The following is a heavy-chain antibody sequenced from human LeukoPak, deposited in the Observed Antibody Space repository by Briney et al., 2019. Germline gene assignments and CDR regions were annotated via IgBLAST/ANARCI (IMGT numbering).Heavy chain of an antibody. Sequence: GGSLRLSCAASGFTFSSYSMNWVRQAPGKGLEWVSSISSSSSYIYYADSVKGRFTISRDNAKNSLYLQMNSLRAEDTALYYCARGHSGAFDYWGEGTLVTVSS. CDR2: ISSSSSYI. V-gene: IGHV3-21*04. CDR3: ARGHSGAFDY. J-gene: IGHJ4*02. CDR1: GFTFSSYS. D-gene: IGHD3-10*01.